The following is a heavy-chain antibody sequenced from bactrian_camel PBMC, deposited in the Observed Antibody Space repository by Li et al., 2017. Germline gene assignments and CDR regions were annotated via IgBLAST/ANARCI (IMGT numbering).Heavy chain of an antibody. CDR1: GYNTSRTR. J-gene: IGHJ6*01. CDR3: ATGVRRLLVDFGY. Sequence: VQLVESGGGSVEAGGSLRLSCVASGYNTSRTRMGWLRQAPGKEREGVATMDGDTRVSYADSVKGRFTISRDKAKTTLYLEMNSLKPDDTAVYYCATGVRRLLVDFGYWGQGTQVTVS. CDR2: MDGDTRVS. V-gene: IGHV3-2*01. D-gene: IGHD3*01.